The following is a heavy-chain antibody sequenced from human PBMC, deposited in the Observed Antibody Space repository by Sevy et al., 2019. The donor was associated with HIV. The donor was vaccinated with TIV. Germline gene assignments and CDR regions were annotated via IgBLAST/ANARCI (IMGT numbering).Heavy chain of an antibody. Sequence: GGSLRLSCAASGFTFSNYAMSWVRQAPGKGLEWVAAISGGGGSAYYADSVKGRFTISRDNSKNTVYLQMNSLRAEDTAVYYCAKLAIDYGDHSSDYWGQGTLVTVSS. J-gene: IGHJ4*02. V-gene: IGHV3-23*01. CDR3: AKLAIDYGDHSSDY. CDR2: ISGGGGSA. CDR1: GFTFSNYA. D-gene: IGHD4-17*01.